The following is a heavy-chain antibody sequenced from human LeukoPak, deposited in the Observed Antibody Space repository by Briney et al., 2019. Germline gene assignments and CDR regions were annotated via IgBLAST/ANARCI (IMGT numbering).Heavy chain of an antibody. CDR2: IYSNGIT. D-gene: IGHD3-22*01. J-gene: IGHJ2*01. CDR3: ARRAYYDSSGYSPASGYFDL. V-gene: IGHV4-4*08. Sequence: SETLSLTCTVSGVSIFSYYWNWIRQPPGTGLEGIGYIYSNGITSYNPSLRSRGTISIATSKNQFSLRLRSVTAADTAIYYCARRAYYDSSGYSPASGYFDLWGRGTLVSVSS. CDR1: GVSIFSYY.